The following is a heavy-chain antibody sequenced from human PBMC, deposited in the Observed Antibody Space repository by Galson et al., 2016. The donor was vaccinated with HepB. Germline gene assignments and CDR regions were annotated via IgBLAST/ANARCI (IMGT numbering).Heavy chain of an antibody. CDR2: ISWNRGST. D-gene: IGHD3-9*01. J-gene: IGHJ3*02. Sequence: SLRLSCAASGFTFDDYAMHWVRQAPGKGLEWVSSISWNRGSTGYADSVKGRFTISRDNAKNSLYLQMNSLRTEDTALYYCAKDLFDISTGYSYLGAFDIWGQGTMVTVSS. V-gene: IGHV3-9*01. CDR3: AKDLFDISTGYSYLGAFDI. CDR1: GFTFDDYA.